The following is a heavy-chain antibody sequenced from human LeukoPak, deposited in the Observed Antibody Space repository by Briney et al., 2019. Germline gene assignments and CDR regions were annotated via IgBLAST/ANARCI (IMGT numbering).Heavy chain of an antibody. CDR2: ISGSGGST. D-gene: IGHD6-19*01. J-gene: IGHJ4*02. Sequence: GGSLRLSCAASGFTFSSYAMSWVRQAPGKGPEWVSAISGSGGSTYHADSVKGRFTISRDNSKKTLYLQMNSLRVEDTAVYYCAKGSSDWSGPTGVFDYWGQGTLVTVSS. V-gene: IGHV3-23*01. CDR3: AKGSSDWSGPTGVFDY. CDR1: GFTFSSYA.